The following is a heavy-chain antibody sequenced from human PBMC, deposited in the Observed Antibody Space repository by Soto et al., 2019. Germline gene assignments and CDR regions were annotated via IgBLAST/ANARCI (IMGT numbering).Heavy chain of an antibody. V-gene: IGHV1-69*08. CDR3: ARETTVTIGYCYYGMDV. J-gene: IGHJ6*02. Sequence: QVQLVQSGAEVKKPGSSVKVSCKASGGTFSSYTISWVRQAPGQGLEWMGRIIPILGIANYAQKFQGRVTITADKSLSTXYMELSSLRSEDTAVYYCARETTVTIGYCYYGMDVWGQGTTVTVSS. CDR2: IIPILGIA. D-gene: IGHD4-17*01. CDR1: GGTFSSYT.